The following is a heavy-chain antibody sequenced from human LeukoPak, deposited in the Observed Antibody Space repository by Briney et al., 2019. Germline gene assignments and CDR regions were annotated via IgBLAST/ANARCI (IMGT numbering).Heavy chain of an antibody. CDR2: IRSSSNEI. D-gene: IGHD1-14*01. V-gene: IGHV3-21*01. J-gene: IGHJ3*01. CDR1: GFTFTRYR. Sequence: GGSLRLSCTASGFTFTRYRMNWVRQAPGKGLEWLSSIRSSSNEIYYADSVKGRLTISRDNAKNSVYLQINSLRAEDTAVYYCTRDLDLYNDAFDVWGQGTRVIVSS. CDR3: TRDLDLYNDAFDV.